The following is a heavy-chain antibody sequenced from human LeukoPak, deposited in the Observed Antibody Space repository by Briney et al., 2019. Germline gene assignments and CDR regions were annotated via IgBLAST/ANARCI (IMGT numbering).Heavy chain of an antibody. Sequence: SETLSLTCAVYGGSFSGYYWSWIRQPPGKGLEWIGEINHSGSTNYNPSLKSRVTISVDTSKNQFSLKLSSVTAADTAVYYCARDFEGRWLQPIWGQGTLVTVSS. D-gene: IGHD5-24*01. CDR1: GGSFSGYY. CDR3: ARDFEGRWLQPI. V-gene: IGHV4-34*09. CDR2: INHSGST. J-gene: IGHJ4*02.